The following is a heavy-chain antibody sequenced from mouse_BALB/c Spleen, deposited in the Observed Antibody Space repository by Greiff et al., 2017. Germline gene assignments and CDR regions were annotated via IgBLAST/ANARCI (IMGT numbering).Heavy chain of an antibody. Sequence: EVQLVESGGGLVQPGGSMKLSCVASGFTFSNYWMNWVRQSPEKGLEWVAEIRLKSNNYATHYAESVKGRFTISRDDSKSSVYLQMNNLRAEDTGIYYCNWEEGFAYWGQGTLVTVSA. V-gene: IGHV6-6*02. CDR3: NWEEGFAY. CDR1: GFTFSNYW. J-gene: IGHJ3*01. CDR2: IRLKSNNYAT.